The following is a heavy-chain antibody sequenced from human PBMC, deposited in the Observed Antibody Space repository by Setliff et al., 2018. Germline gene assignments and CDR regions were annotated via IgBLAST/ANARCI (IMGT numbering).Heavy chain of an antibody. D-gene: IGHD2-2*01. Sequence: GGSLRLSCEASGFSFNNYWMYWVRQVPGKGLVWVSGINKDGDGTRYADSVGGRFTISRDNSKNTVYLRMNSLRAEDTAVYYCAKDLLRGVVVPAAKETGGLHLYYYYYGMDVWGQGTTVTVSS. V-gene: IGHV3-74*01. J-gene: IGHJ6*02. CDR1: GFSFNNYW. CDR3: AKDLLRGVVVPAAKETGGLHLYYYYYGMDV. CDR2: INKDGDGT.